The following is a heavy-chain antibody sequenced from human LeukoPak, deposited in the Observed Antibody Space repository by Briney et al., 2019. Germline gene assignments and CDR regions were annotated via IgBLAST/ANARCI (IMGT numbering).Heavy chain of an antibody. CDR3: AAGDSFDY. CDR1: GFTFTSSA. V-gene: IGHV1-58*02. D-gene: IGHD2-15*01. Sequence: SVKVSGMASGFTFTSSAMQWVRQARGQRLEWIGWIVVGSGNTNYAQKFQERDTITSDMSTSTAYMEPSSLRSEDTSVYYCAAGDSFDYWGQGTLVTVSS. J-gene: IGHJ4*02. CDR2: IVVGSGNT.